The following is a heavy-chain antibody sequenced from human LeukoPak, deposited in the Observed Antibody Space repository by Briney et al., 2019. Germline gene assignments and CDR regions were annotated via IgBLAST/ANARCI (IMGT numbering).Heavy chain of an antibody. V-gene: IGHV3-64*01. J-gene: IGHJ4*02. CDR1: GFTFSSYA. CDR3: ARGYGSGSYYLY. Sequence: GGSLRLSCAASGFTFSSYAMHWVRQAPGKGLEYVSAISSNGGSTYYANSVKGRFTISRDNSKNTLYLQMGSLRAEDMAVYYCARGYGSGSYYLYWGRGTLVTVSS. D-gene: IGHD3-10*01. CDR2: ISSNGGST.